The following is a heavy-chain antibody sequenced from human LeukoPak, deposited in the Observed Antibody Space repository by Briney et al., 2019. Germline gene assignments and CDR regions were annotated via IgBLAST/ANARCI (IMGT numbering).Heavy chain of an antibody. V-gene: IGHV4-61*02. Sequence: SETLSLTCTVSGGSISSGSYYWGWIRQPAGKGLEWIGRIYTSGSTNYNPSLKSRVTISVDTSKNQFSLKLSSVTAADTAVYYCARAASLRPPDIYDFWSGYPYYFDYWGQGTLVTVSS. J-gene: IGHJ4*02. CDR3: ARAASLRPPDIYDFWSGYPYYFDY. CDR1: GGSISSGSYY. D-gene: IGHD3-3*01. CDR2: IYTSGST.